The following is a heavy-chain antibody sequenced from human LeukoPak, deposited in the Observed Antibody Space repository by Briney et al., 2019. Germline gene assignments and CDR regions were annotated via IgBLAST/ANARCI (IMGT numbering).Heavy chain of an antibody. Sequence: SETLSLTCTVSGGSISSSSYYWGWIRQPPGKGLEWIGSISYSGSTYYNPSLKSRVTISVDTSKNQFSLKLSSVTAADTAVYYCARQRSSLGSAFDIWGQGTMVTVSS. CDR1: GGSISSSSYY. CDR2: ISYSGST. J-gene: IGHJ3*02. CDR3: ARQRSSLGSAFDI. V-gene: IGHV4-39*01. D-gene: IGHD7-27*01.